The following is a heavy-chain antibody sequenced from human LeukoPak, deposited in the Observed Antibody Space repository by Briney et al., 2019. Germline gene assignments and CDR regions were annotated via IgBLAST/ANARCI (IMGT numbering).Heavy chain of an antibody. CDR2: INPNSGGT. CDR1: GYTFTGYY. J-gene: IGHJ6*02. D-gene: IGHD2-2*01. Sequence: GASVKVSCKASGYTFTGYYMHWVRQAPGQGPEWMGWINPNSGGTNYAQKFQGRVTMTRDTSISTAYMELSRLRSDDTAVYYCAIPPLYCSSTSCPYYYYYGMDVWGQGTTVTVSS. CDR3: AIPPLYCSSTSCPYYYYYGMDV. V-gene: IGHV1-2*02.